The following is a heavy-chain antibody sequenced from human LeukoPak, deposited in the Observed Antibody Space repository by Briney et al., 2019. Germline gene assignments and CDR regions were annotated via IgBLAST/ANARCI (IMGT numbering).Heavy chain of an antibody. CDR3: ARHQSYYFDGSSYPSYYYGMDV. CDR1: GGSVSSGSYY. J-gene: IGHJ6*02. CDR2: MYYSGST. Sequence: SETLSLTCTVSGGSVSSGSYYWSWIRQPPGKGLEWIGYMYYSGSTNYNPSLRSRVTISVDTSKNQFSLKLSSVTAADTAVYYCARHQSYYFDGSSYPSYYYGMDVWGQGTTVTVSS. D-gene: IGHD3-22*01. V-gene: IGHV4-61*01.